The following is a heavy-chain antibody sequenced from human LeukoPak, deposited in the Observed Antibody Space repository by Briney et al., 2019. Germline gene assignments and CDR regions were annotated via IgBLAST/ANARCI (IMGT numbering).Heavy chain of an antibody. CDR3: ARGGYYDKEAFDI. V-gene: IGHV4-59*01. D-gene: IGHD3-22*01. CDR1: GGSISSYY. J-gene: IGHJ3*02. CDR2: IYYGGST. Sequence: PSETLSLTCTVSGGSISSYYWSWIRQPPGKGLEWIGYIYYGGSTNYNPSLKSRVTTSVDTSKNQFSLKLSSVTAADTAVYYCARGGYYDKEAFDIWGQGTMVTVSS.